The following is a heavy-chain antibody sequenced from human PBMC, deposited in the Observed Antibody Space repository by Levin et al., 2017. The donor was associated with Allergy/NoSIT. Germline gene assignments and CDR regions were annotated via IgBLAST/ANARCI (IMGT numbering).Heavy chain of an antibody. CDR3: ARDKPYDYGEYYMDV. CDR1: GFTVSSTH. V-gene: IGHV3-53*01. D-gene: IGHD4-17*01. CDR2: IDRDVST. Sequence: GGSLRLSCAVSGFTVSSTHMTWVRQAPGQGPEWVSFIDRDVSTHYLDSVKGRFTISRANSKTTLYLQLDSLRVEDTAVYSCARDKPYDYGEYYMDVWGRGTTVTGSS. J-gene: IGHJ6*03.